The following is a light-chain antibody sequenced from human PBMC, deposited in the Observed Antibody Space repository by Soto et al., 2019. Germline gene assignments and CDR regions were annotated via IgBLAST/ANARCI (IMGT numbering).Light chain of an antibody. J-gene: IGKJ5*01. CDR1: QSVSSSD. CDR2: GAS. CDR3: QHYGRSPIT. Sequence: EIVLTQSPGTLSLSPGERATLSCRASQSVSSSDLAFYHHKPGQAPRLLIYGASSRATGIPDRFSGSGSGTDFTLTISRLEPEDFALYYCQHYGRSPITFGQGTRLEIK. V-gene: IGKV3-20*01.